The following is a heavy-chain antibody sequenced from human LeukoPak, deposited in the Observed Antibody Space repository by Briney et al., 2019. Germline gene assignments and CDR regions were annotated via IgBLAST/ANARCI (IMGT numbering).Heavy chain of an antibody. Sequence: SVKVSCKASGGTFSSYAISWVRQAPGQGLEWMGGIIPIFGTANYAQKFQGRVTITADESTSTAYMELRSLRSDDTAVYYCARDQDTFYYYYYMDVWGKGTTVTVSS. V-gene: IGHV1-69*13. CDR2: IIPIFGTA. J-gene: IGHJ6*03. CDR1: GGTFSSYA. CDR3: ARDQDTFYYYYYMDV.